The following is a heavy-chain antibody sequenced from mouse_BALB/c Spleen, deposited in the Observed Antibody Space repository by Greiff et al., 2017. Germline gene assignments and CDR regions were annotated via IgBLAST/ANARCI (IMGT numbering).Heavy chain of an antibody. CDR1: GFTFSSYG. J-gene: IGHJ4*01. D-gene: IGHD2-4*01. CDR2: ISSGGSYT. V-gene: IGHV5-6*01. Sequence: EVQLVESGGDLVKPGGSLKLSCAASGFTFSSYGMSWVRQTPDKRLEWVATISSGGSYTYYPDSVKGRFTISRDNAKNTLYLQMSSLKSEDTAMYYCASYDYPYAMDYWGQGTSVTVSS. CDR3: ASYDYPYAMDY.